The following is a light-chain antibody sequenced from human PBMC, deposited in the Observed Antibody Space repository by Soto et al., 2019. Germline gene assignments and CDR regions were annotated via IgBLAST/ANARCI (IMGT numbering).Light chain of an antibody. CDR3: QQRKSYPLT. Sequence: DIQLTQSPSFLSASVGDRVTITCRASQVISSYLAWFQQMPGKAPKLLIYATSTLQSGVPSWFSGSGSGTEFTLTISSLQPEDFATYYWQQRKSYPLTFGGGTKVEIK. CDR2: ATS. CDR1: QVISSY. J-gene: IGKJ4*01. V-gene: IGKV1-9*01.